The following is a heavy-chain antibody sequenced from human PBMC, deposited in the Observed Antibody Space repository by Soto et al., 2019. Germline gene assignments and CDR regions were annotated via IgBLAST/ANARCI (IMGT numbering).Heavy chain of an antibody. Sequence: GASVKVSCKTSGYTFTSYGISWVRQAPGQGLEWMGWISAYSGNTNYVQKLQGRVTMTTDTSTSTAYMELRSLRSDDTAVYYCARIKAACSTTNCYYGWFDPWGQGTLVTVSS. CDR2: ISAYSGNT. CDR1: GYTFTSYG. J-gene: IGHJ5*02. D-gene: IGHD2-2*01. V-gene: IGHV1-18*01. CDR3: ARIKAACSTTNCYYGWFDP.